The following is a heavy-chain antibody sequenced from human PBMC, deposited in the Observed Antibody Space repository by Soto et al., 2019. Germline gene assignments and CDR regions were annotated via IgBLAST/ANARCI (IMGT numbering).Heavy chain of an antibody. V-gene: IGHV5-51*01. CDR3: ARNDTTDYGSGAHFYGGY. D-gene: IGHD3-3*01. CDR2: IYPCDSDT. J-gene: IGHJ4*02. CDR1: GYSLRNYW. Sequence: DSLKISCECSGYSLRNYWIGWLRQVPGTGSDWVGLIYPCDSDTIYNPSYQGHVIISAAQSISTADRQWSILKASNTAIYYGARNDTTDYGSGAHFYGGYCGQGIQVTVSS.